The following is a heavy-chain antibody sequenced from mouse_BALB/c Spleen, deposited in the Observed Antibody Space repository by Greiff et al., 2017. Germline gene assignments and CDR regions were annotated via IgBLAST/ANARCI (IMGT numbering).Heavy chain of an antibody. J-gene: IGHJ4*01. CDR1: GYTFSSYW. V-gene: IGHV1-9*01. CDR3: ARRGSYSYYAMDY. Sequence: LVESGAELMKPGASVKISCKATGYTFSSYWIEWVKQRPGHGLEWIGEILPGSGSTNYNEKFKGKATFTADTSSNTAYMQLSSLTSEDSAVYYCARRGSYSYYAMDYWGQGTSVTVSS. CDR2: ILPGSGST. D-gene: IGHD1-1*01.